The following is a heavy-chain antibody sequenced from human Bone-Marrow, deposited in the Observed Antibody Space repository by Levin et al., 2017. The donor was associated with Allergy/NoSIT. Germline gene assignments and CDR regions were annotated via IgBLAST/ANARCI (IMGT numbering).Heavy chain of an antibody. CDR2: INHSGST. Sequence: SETLSLTCAVYGGSFSGYHWSWIRQPPGKGLEWIGEINHSGSTNYNPSLKSRVTISVDTSKNQFSLKLSSVTAADTAVYYCARGGCSGGYCYGFRAYYYFYMDVWGKGTTVTVSS. CDR3: ARGGCSGGYCYGFRAYYYFYMDV. D-gene: IGHD2-15*01. CDR1: GGSFSGYH. V-gene: IGHV4-34*01. J-gene: IGHJ6*03.